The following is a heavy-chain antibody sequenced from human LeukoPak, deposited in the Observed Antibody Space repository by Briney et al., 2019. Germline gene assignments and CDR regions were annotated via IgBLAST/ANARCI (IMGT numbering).Heavy chain of an antibody. CDR3: ARQSAETYQLLSPLAFDI. J-gene: IGHJ3*02. CDR1: GFTFSDYS. Sequence: GGSLRLSCAASGFTFSDYSMNWVRQAPGKGLEWVSSISDDSNYIYYADSVKGRFTISRDNAKNSPYLQMNSLRAEDTAVYYCARQSAETYQLLSPLAFDIWGQGTMVTVSS. CDR2: ISDDSNYI. V-gene: IGHV3-21*04. D-gene: IGHD2-2*01.